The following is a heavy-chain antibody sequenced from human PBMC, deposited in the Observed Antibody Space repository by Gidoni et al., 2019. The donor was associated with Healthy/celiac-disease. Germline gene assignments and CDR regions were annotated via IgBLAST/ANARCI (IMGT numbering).Heavy chain of an antibody. CDR2: IIPIFGTA. CDR1: GGTFSSYA. V-gene: IGHV1-69*06. CDR3: ARGDCSSTSCYASPFYYYGMDV. J-gene: IGHJ6*02. D-gene: IGHD2-2*01. Sequence: PGSSVKVSCKASGGTFSSYAISWVRQAPGQGLEWMGGIIPIFGTANYAQKFQGRVTITADKSTSTAYMELSSLRSEDTAVYYCARGDCSSTSCYASPFYYYGMDVWGQGTTVTVSS.